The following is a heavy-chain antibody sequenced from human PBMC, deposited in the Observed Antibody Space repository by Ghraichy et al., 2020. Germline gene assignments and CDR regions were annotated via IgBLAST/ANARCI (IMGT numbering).Heavy chain of an antibody. CDR3: ARDKVRGVINYYYYGMDV. CDR1: GFTFSSYS. J-gene: IGHJ6*02. Sequence: GGSLRLSCAASGFTFSSYSMNWVRQAPGKGLEWVSSISSSSSYIYYADSVKGRFTISRDNAKNSLYLQMNSLRAEDTAVYYCARDKVRGVINYYYYGMDVWGQGTTVTVSS. D-gene: IGHD3-10*01. V-gene: IGHV3-21*01. CDR2: ISSSSSYI.